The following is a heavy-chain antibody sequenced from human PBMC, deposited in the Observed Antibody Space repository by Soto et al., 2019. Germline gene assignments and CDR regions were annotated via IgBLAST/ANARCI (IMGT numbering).Heavy chain of an antibody. J-gene: IGHJ6*02. CDR2: VIPLFRTA. CDR1: GGTFSNSP. V-gene: IGHV1-69*12. Sequence: QVQLVQSGAEVKKPGSSVKVSCKSSGGTFSNSPISWVRQAPGQGLEWMGGVIPLFRTANYAQKFQGRVTITADESTNTDYMELSSLRSGDTAVYYCARSRFVVGVTEAYYGMDVWGQGTTVTVAS. CDR3: ARSRFVVGVTEAYYGMDV. D-gene: IGHD2-15*01.